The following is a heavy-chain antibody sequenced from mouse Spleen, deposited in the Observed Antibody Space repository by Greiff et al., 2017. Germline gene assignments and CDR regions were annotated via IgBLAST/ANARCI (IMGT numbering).Heavy chain of an antibody. Sequence: EVMLVESGGGLVKPGGSLKLSCAASGFIFSDYGMHWVRQGPEKGLEWVAYISSGSSTIYYADTVKGRFTISRDNAKNTLFLQMTSLRSEDTAMYYCVRIYYGYGADWGQGTLVTVSA. CDR3: VRIYYGYGAD. V-gene: IGHV5-17*01. CDR1: GFIFSDYG. D-gene: IGHD1-2*01. J-gene: IGHJ3*01. CDR2: ISSGSSTI.